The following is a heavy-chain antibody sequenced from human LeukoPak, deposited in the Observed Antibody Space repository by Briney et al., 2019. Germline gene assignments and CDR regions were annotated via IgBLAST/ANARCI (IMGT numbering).Heavy chain of an antibody. CDR3: ARHVGRFDIDYFDY. CDR1: DDSISSSWDF. J-gene: IGHJ4*02. D-gene: IGHD3-3*01. CDR2: IYYSGTT. Sequence: PSETLSLTCSVSDDSISSSWDFWGWIRQPPGKGLEWIGSIYYSGTTYYSPSLKSRVIISVDTSKNHFSLKLSSVTAADTAVYYCARHVGRFDIDYFDYWGQGTLVTVSS. V-gene: IGHV4-39*01.